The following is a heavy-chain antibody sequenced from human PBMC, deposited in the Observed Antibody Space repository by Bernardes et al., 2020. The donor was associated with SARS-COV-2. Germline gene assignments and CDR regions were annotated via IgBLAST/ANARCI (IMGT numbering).Heavy chain of an antibody. CDR3: ARSVGATSSTDF. CDR1: GGSISSSRYY. V-gene: IGHV4-39*01. CDR2: VYYSGTV. Sequence: SETLSLTCTVSGGSISSSRYYWGWIRQTPGNGLEWIGTVYYSGTVYYNPSLRGRLTISVDTSQNQFSLKLRSVTAADTAIYYCARSVGATSSTDFWGQGTLVTVSS. D-gene: IGHD1-26*01. J-gene: IGHJ4*02.